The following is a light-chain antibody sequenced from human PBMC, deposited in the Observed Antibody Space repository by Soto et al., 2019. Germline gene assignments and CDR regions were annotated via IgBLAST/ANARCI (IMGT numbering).Light chain of an antibody. CDR1: SSDVGGYNY. V-gene: IGLV2-8*01. J-gene: IGLJ1*01. CDR2: EVS. CDR3: SSYAGSNNYV. Sequence: QSVLTQPPSASGSPGQSVTISCTGTSSDVGGYNYVSWYQQHPGTAPKLMIYEVSKRPSGVPDRFSGSKSGNTASLTVSGLQAEDEADYYCSSYAGSNNYVFGTGPKLTVL.